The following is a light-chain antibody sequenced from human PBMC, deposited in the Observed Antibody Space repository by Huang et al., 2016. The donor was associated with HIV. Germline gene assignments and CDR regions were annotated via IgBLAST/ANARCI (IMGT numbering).Light chain of an antibody. CDR1: QSISSW. CDR2: KAS. Sequence: DIQMTQYPSTLSASVGDKVTITWRANQSISSWLAWYHQKPGKAPKLLFYKASNLKNGVPARFSGSGSGTDFTLTISSLQPDDFATYYCQQYDTYSYTFGQGTKLEIK. CDR3: QQYDTYSYT. J-gene: IGKJ2*01. V-gene: IGKV1-5*03.